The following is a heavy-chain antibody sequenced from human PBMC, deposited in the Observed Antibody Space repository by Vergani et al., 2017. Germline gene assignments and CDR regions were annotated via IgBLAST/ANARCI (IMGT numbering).Heavy chain of an antibody. CDR3: ARVQELYDFWSGYRVRYYYYMDV. J-gene: IGHJ6*03. V-gene: IGHV4-61*02. CDR2: IYTSGST. D-gene: IGHD3-3*01. Sequence: QVQLQESGPGLVKPSETLSLTCTVSGYSISSGYYWSWIRQPAGKGLEWIGRIYTSGSTNYNPSLKSRVTMSVDTSKNQFSLKLSSVTAADTAVYYCARVQELYDFWSGYRVRYYYYMDVWGKGTTVTVSS. CDR1: GYSISSGYY.